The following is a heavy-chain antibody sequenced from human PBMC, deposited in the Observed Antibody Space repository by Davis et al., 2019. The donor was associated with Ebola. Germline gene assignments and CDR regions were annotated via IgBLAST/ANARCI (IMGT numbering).Heavy chain of an antibody. V-gene: IGHV4-34*01. CDR2: INHSGST. Sequence: SETLSLTCAVYGGSFSGYYWSWIRQPPGTGLEWIGDINHSGSTNYNPSLKSRVTISVDTSKNQFSLKLSSVTAADTAVYYCARLRSSLYYYGMDVWGQGTTVTVSS. J-gene: IGHJ6*02. CDR3: ARLRSSLYYYGMDV. CDR1: GGSFSGYY. D-gene: IGHD3-16*01.